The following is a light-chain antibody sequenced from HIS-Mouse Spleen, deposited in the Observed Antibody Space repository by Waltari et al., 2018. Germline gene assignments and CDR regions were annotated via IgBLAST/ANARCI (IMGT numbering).Light chain of an antibody. CDR1: SSDVGCYNL. J-gene: IGLJ3*02. CDR3: CSYAGSSTWV. V-gene: IGLV2-23*01. CDR2: EGS. Sequence: QSALTQPASVSGSPGQSTTISRPGTSSDVGCYNLVSWYQQHPGKAPKLMIYEGSTRPSGVSNRFSGSKSGNTASLTISGLQAEDEADYYCCSYAGSSTWVFGGGTKLTVL.